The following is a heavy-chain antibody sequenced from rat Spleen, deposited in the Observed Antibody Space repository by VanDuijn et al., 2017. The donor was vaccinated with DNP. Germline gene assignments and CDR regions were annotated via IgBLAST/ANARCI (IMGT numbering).Heavy chain of an antibody. Sequence: EVLLQESGPGLVKPSQSLSLTCSVTFYSITSSNNWNWLRKFPENKLEWMGHINGAGRTNYNPSLKSRISITRDTSKNQFFLQVNSVTTEDTATYYCARLGTQGFAYWGQGTLVTVSS. V-gene: IGHV3-3*01. CDR2: INGAGRT. J-gene: IGHJ3*01. D-gene: IGHD1-5*01. CDR1: FYSITSSNN. CDR3: ARLGTQGFAY.